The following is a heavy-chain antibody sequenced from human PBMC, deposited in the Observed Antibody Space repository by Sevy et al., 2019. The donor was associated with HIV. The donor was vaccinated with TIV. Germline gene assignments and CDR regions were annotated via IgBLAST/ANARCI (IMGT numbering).Heavy chain of an antibody. CDR1: GFTFSSYA. V-gene: IGHV3-23*01. CDR2: ISGSGGST. CDR3: AKDRLLWFGEFLDAFDI. J-gene: IGHJ3*02. D-gene: IGHD3-10*01. Sequence: GGSLRLSCAASGFTFSSYAMSWVRQAPGKGLEWVSAISGSGGSTYYADSVKGRFTISRDNSKNTLYLQMNSLRAEDTAVYYRAKDRLLWFGEFLDAFDIWGQGTMVTGSS.